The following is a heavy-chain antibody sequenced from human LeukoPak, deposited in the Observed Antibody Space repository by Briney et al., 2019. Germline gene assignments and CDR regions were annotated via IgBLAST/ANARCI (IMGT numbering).Heavy chain of an antibody. J-gene: IGHJ6*03. Sequence: GGSLRLSCAASGFTFSSYATSWVRQASGKGPEWVSTISIDGGRTYYADSVKGRFTVSRDTSKNTLYLQMNSLRAEDTAVYYCARKGIGSSRYQNMDVWGKGTTVTVSS. V-gene: IGHV3-23*01. D-gene: IGHD6-25*01. CDR2: ISIDGGRT. CDR3: ARKGIGSSRYQNMDV. CDR1: GFTFSSYA.